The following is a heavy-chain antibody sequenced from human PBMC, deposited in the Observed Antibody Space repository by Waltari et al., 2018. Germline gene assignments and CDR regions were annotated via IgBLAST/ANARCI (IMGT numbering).Heavy chain of an antibody. Sequence: QVQLVQSGAEVKKPGASVKVSCNASVYTFTTKPIHWVRQAPGQRLEWMGWINVGNDNTRYSQKFQGRVTITTDTSASTAYMELSNLRSEDTAVYYCAREAVRGGGCFDSWGQGTLVTVSS. V-gene: IGHV1-3*01. D-gene: IGHD3-10*01. CDR1: VYTFTTKP. CDR2: INVGNDNT. J-gene: IGHJ4*02. CDR3: AREAVRGGGCFDS.